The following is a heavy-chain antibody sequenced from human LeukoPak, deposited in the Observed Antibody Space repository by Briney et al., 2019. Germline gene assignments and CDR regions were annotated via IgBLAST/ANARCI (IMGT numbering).Heavy chain of an antibody. V-gene: IGHV3-48*03. CDR3: ARRGTYSSGWYFDY. CDR2: ISSSGSTI. J-gene: IGHJ4*02. Sequence: GGSLRLSCAASGFTFSSYEMNWVRQAPGKGLEWVSYISSSGSTIYYADSVKGRFTISRDNAKNSLYLQMNSLRDEDTAVYYCARRGTYSSGWYFDYWGQGTLVTVSS. CDR1: GFTFSSYE. D-gene: IGHD6-19*01.